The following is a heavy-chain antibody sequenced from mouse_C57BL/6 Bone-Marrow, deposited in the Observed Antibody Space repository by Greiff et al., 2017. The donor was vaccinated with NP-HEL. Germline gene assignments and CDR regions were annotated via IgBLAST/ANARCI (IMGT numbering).Heavy chain of an antibody. CDR2: IDPATGNT. Sequence: EVQLQQSVAELVRPGASVKLSCTASGFNIKNTYMHWVKQRPEQGLEWIGRIDPATGNTKYAPKFQGKATLTADTSSNTAYLQLCSRTSEDTAIYYCARWGLWPYYAMDYWGQGTSVTVSS. CDR1: GFNIKNTY. D-gene: IGHD1-1*02. J-gene: IGHJ4*01. CDR3: ARWGLWPYYAMDY. V-gene: IGHV14-3*01.